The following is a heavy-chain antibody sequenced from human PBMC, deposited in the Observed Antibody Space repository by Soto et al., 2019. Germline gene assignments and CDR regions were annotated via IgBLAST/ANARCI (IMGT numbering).Heavy chain of an antibody. CDR3: ARDRGEGSYLDY. D-gene: IGHD3-10*01. J-gene: IGHJ4*02. Sequence: QVQLQESGPGLVKPSQTLSLTCTVSGGSISSGGYYWSWIRQHPGKGLEWIGYIYYSGSTYYNPSLKGRVTISVDTSKNQSSLKLSSVTAADTAVYYCARDRGEGSYLDYWGQGTLVTVSS. V-gene: IGHV4-31*03. CDR2: IYYSGST. CDR1: GGSISSGGYY.